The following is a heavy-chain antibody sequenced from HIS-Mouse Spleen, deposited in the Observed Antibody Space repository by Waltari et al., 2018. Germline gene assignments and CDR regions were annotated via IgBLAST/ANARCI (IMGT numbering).Heavy chain of an antibody. CDR2: TYHSGST. J-gene: IGHJ3*02. D-gene: IGHD1-1*01. CDR3: AREPHLQLELAFDI. V-gene: IGHV4-38-2*02. CDR1: GYSISRGYY. Sequence: QVQLQESGPGLVTPSEPLSLTCTVSGYSISRGYYWGWIRQPPGKGLEWIVSTYHSGSTYYNPSLKSRVTISVDTSKNQFSLKLSSVTAADTAVYYCAREPHLQLELAFDIWGQGTMVTVSS.